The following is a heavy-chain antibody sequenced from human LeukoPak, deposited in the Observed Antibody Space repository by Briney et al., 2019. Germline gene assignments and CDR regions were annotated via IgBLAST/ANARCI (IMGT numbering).Heavy chain of an antibody. CDR3: ARQVTAASDS. CDR1: GYSFTSYW. Sequence: AESLKISCKGSGYSFTSYWIGWVRQMPGKGLEWMGINYPGDPDTRYSPSLQGQVTLSVDTSINTAYLQWSSLNASDTAMYYCARQVTAASDSWGQGTLVGVSS. D-gene: IGHD6-13*01. CDR2: NYPGDPDT. V-gene: IGHV5-51*01. J-gene: IGHJ4*02.